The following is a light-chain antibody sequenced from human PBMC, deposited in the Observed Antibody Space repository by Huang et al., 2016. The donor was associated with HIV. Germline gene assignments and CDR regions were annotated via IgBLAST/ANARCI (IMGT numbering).Light chain of an antibody. CDR3: QQLHDYPVT. Sequence: AVQLTQFPSSLSASVGDRVVITCRASHDISPSLAWYQQKPGMAPKLLISAASKLQSGVSTRFSGDSAGADFTLFITNVQPEDVATYYCQQLHDYPVTFGRGTRLDIK. J-gene: IGKJ5*01. CDR1: HDISPS. V-gene: IGKV1D-13*01. CDR2: AAS.